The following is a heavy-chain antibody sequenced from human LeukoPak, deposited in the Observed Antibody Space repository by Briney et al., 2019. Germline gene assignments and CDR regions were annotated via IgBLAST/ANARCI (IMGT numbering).Heavy chain of an antibody. V-gene: IGHV4-59*12. Sequence: SETLSLTCTVSGGSITNYYWSWIRQPPGKGLEWIGYIYYTGSTNYNPSLRSRVTISVDTSKNQLSLKLTSVTAADTAVYYCARGVVLFYYYMDVWGKGTTVTVSS. CDR3: ARGVVLFYYYMDV. J-gene: IGHJ6*03. CDR2: IYYTGST. CDR1: GGSITNYY. D-gene: IGHD2-15*01.